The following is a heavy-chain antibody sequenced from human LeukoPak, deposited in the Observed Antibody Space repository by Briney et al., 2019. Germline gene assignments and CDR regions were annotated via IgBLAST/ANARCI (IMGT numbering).Heavy chain of an antibody. CDR1: GGSFSGYY. J-gene: IGHJ5*02. D-gene: IGHD5-12*01. Sequence: TSETLSLTCAVYGGSFSGYYWSWIRQPPGKGLEWIGEINHSGSTNYNPSLKSRVTISVDTSKNQFSLKLSSVTAADTAVYYCARLKGRWITHLNWFDPWGQGTLVTVSS. CDR3: ARLKGRWITHLNWFDP. V-gene: IGHV4-34*01. CDR2: INHSGST.